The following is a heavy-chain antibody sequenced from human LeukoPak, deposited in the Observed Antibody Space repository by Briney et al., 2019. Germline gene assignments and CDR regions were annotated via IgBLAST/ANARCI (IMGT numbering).Heavy chain of an antibody. CDR3: AGDTPPGGDYYFDY. D-gene: IGHD3-16*01. Sequence: GGSLRLSCAASGFSFSTYGMHWVRQAPGKGLEWVALIWNAGTNTYYADSVKGRFTISRDNSKNTLYLQMNSLRVEDTAVYYCAGDTPPGGDYYFDYWGQGALVTVSS. CDR2: IWNAGTNT. V-gene: IGHV3-33*01. CDR1: GFSFSTYG. J-gene: IGHJ4*02.